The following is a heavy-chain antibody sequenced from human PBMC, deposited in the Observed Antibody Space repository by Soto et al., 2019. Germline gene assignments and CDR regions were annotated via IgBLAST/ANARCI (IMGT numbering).Heavy chain of an antibody. D-gene: IGHD2-15*01. Sequence: ASVKVSCKASGYTFTGYYMHWVRQAPGQGLEWMGWINPNSGGTNYAQKLQGWVTMTRDTSISTAYMELSRLRSDDTAVYYCARELGYCSSCSCYSVAFDFWGQGTLVTVSS. CDR3: ARELGYCSSCSCYSVAFDF. CDR1: GYTFTGYY. V-gene: IGHV1-2*04. J-gene: IGHJ4*02. CDR2: INPNSGGT.